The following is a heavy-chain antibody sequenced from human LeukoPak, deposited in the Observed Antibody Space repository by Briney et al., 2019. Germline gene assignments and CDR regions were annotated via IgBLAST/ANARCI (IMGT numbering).Heavy chain of an antibody. CDR3: ARDLSSRGVISLDY. CDR1: GGSISNYY. J-gene: IGHJ4*02. CDR2: IYSDGRT. Sequence: WETLSLTCTVSGGSISNYYWSWIRQPAGKGLEWIGRIYSDGRTNYDLSLSSRLAMSVDTSKNQFSLKLSSVTAADTAVYYCARDLSSRGVISLDYWGQGTLVTVSS. V-gene: IGHV4-4*07. D-gene: IGHD3-10*01.